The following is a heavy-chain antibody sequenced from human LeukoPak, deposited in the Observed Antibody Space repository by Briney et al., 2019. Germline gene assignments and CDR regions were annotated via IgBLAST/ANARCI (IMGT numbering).Heavy chain of an antibody. Sequence: GASVKVSCKTSGYTFNMYGISWVRQAPGQGLEWMGWFSPYNGDTKLAQKLQGRVTMTTDTSTNTAYMELRSLTSDDTAVYYCARHRAGGYCAVGERFVHTFWGQGTLVTVSS. J-gene: IGHJ4*02. CDR2: FSPYNGDT. CDR3: ARHRAGGYCAVGERFVHTF. D-gene: IGHD2-8*02. V-gene: IGHV1-18*01. CDR1: GYTFNMYG.